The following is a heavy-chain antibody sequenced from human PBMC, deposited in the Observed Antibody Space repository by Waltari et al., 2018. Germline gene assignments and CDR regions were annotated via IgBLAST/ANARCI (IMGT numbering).Heavy chain of an antibody. V-gene: IGHV3-66*01. CDR3: ARGFGTSWSHGP. CDR2: IYSGGAT. Sequence: EVQLVESGGDLVQPGVCLQRSCAASGFTVGVDYMSWVRQAPGKGLEWVSLIYSGGATYYADSVKGRFTISRDNSKNTLYLQMSSLRAEDTAVYYCARGFGTSWSHGPWGQGTLVTVSS. J-gene: IGHJ5*02. CDR1: GFTVGVDY. D-gene: IGHD2-2*01.